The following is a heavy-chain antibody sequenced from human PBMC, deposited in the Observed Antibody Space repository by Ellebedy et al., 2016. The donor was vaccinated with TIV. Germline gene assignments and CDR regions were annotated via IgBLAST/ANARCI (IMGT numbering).Heavy chain of an antibody. CDR2: ISYDGSNK. Sequence: GESLKISXAASGFTFSSYAMSWVRQVPGKGLEWVAVISYDGSNKYYADSVKGRFTISRDNSKNTLYLQMNSLRAEDTAVYYCAKARGGSSPDYWGQGTLVTVSS. CDR3: AKARGGSSPDY. CDR1: GFTFSSYA. D-gene: IGHD1-26*01. J-gene: IGHJ4*02. V-gene: IGHV3-30*18.